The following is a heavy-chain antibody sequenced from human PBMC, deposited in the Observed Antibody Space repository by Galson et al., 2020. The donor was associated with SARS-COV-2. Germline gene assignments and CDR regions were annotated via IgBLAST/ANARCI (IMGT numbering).Heavy chain of an antibody. Sequence: SETLSLTCSVSGGSITNGGYYWTWIRQVPGKGLQWIGYIYSVRNMYYNPSLKSRALISMDTSKNQFSLKLTSVTAADTAIYYCARDPDSGDFGGPPGYWGQGALVTVSA. CDR1: GGSITNGGYY. J-gene: IGHJ4*02. V-gene: IGHV4-31*03. D-gene: IGHD4-17*01. CDR2: IYSVRNM. CDR3: ARDPDSGDFGGPPGY.